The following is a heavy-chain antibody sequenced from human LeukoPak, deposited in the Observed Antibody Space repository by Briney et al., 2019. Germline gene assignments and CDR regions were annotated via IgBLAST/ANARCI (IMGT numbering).Heavy chain of an antibody. CDR1: GGTFSSYA. D-gene: IGHD3-3*01. CDR3: AREGSITIFGVVIKNYFDY. CDR2: IIPIFGTA. V-gene: IGHV1-69*05. J-gene: IGHJ4*02. Sequence: SVKVSCKASGGTFSSYAISWVRQAPGQGLEWMGGIIPIFGTANYAQKFQGRVTITTDESTSTAYMELSSLRSEDTAVYYCAREGSITIFGVVIKNYFDYWGQGTLVTVSS.